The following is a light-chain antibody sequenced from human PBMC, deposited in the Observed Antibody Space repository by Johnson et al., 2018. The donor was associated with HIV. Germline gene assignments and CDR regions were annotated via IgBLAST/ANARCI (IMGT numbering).Light chain of an antibody. CDR1: SSNIGNNY. CDR2: END. J-gene: IGLJ1*01. CDR3: GTWDSSLGGV. Sequence: QSVLTQPPSVSAAPGQKVTISCSGSSSNIGNNYVSWYQQLPGTAPKLLIYENDKRPSGIPDRFSGSKSGTSATLDITGLQTGDEADYYCGTWDSSLGGVFGTGTKVTVL. V-gene: IGLV1-51*02.